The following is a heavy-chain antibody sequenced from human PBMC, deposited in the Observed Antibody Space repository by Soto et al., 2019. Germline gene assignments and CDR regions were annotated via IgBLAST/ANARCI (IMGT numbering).Heavy chain of an antibody. CDR3: AIAEATYYYDSSGYYFDY. V-gene: IGHV3-23*01. CDR2: ISGSGGST. J-gene: IGHJ4*02. D-gene: IGHD3-22*01. Sequence: PGGSLRLSCAASGFTFSNYAMSWVRQAPGKGLEWVSAISGSGGSTYYADSVKGRFTISRDNSKNTLYLQMNSLRAEDTAVYYCAIAEATYYYDSSGYYFDYWGQGTLVTVSS. CDR1: GFTFSNYA.